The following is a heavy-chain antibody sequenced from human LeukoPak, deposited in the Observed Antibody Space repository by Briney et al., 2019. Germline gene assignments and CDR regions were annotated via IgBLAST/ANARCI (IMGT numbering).Heavy chain of an antibody. CDR3: ARGQFLEWLLPGDYYYGMDV. CDR2: MNPNSGNT. D-gene: IGHD3-3*01. CDR1: GYTFTSYD. J-gene: IGHJ6*02. Sequence: GASVKVSCKASGYTFTSYDINWVRQATGQGLEWMGWMNPNSGNTGYAQKFQGRVTMTRNTSISTAYMELSSLRSEDTAVYYCARGQFLEWLLPGDYYYGMDVWGQGPTVPVSS. V-gene: IGHV1-8*01.